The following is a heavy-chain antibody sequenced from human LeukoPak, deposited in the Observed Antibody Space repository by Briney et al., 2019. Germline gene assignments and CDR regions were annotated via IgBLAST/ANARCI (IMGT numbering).Heavy chain of an antibody. CDR1: GFGLSNYE. CDR2: ITSAANIK. Sequence: GGSLRLSCAASGFGLSNYEMNWVRQAPGRGLEWVSYITSAANIKNYADSVKGRFTVSRDNAGNSLYLEMNSLTAEDTGLYYCARETGLDALDIWGQGTAVTVSP. D-gene: IGHD3-10*01. J-gene: IGHJ3*02. V-gene: IGHV3-48*03. CDR3: ARETGLDALDI.